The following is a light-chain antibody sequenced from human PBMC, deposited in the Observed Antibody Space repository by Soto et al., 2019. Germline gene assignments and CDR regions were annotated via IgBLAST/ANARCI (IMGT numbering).Light chain of an antibody. J-gene: IGLJ2*01. Sequence: QSVLTQPPSVSGAPGQRITISCTGSSSNIGAGYDVHWYQQLPGTAPKLLIYGNNNRPSGVPDRFSGSKSGTSASLAITGLQAEDEADYYCSSYTSSSTPVVFGGGTKLTVL. CDR1: SSNIGAGYD. CDR2: GNN. CDR3: SSYTSSSTPVV. V-gene: IGLV1-40*01.